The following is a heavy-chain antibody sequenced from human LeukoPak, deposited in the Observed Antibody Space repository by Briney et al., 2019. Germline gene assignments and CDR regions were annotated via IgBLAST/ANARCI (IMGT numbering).Heavy chain of an antibody. J-gene: IGHJ4*02. CDR1: GFTFSSYE. V-gene: IGHV3-48*03. CDR3: ARDRGTNYYGSGSLDY. CDR2: ISASGTLT. D-gene: IGHD3-10*01. Sequence: SGGSLRLSCAASGFTFSSYEMNWVRQAPGKGLEWISYISASGTLTHYADSVKGRFTISRDNAKNSLYLQMNSLRAEDTAVYYCARDRGTNYYGSGSLDYWGQGTLVTVSS.